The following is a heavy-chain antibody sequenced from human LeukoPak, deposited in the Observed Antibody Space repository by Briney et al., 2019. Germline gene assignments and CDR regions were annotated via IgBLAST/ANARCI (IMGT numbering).Heavy chain of an antibody. Sequence: EGSLRLSCAASGFTCRNACMSWVRQAPVKGLEWVGRIKSKTDGGTTDYAAPVKGRFTISRDDSKNTLYLQMNSLKTEDTAVYYCTTDRIVSLTGDRDYWGQGTLVTVSS. CDR3: TTDRIVSLTGDRDY. V-gene: IGHV3-15*01. D-gene: IGHD1-20*01. CDR1: GFTCRNAC. CDR2: IKSKTDGGTT. J-gene: IGHJ4*02.